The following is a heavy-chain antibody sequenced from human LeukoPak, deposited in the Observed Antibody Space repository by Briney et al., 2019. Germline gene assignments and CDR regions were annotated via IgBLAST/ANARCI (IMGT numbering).Heavy chain of an antibody. CDR2: INPNSGGT. Sequence: ASVKVSCKASGYTFTGYYMYWVRQAPGQGLEWMGWINPNSGGTNYAQKFQGRVTMTRDTSISTAYMELSRLRSDDTAVYYCARDEGPTGNWFDPWGQGTLVTVSS. V-gene: IGHV1-2*02. D-gene: IGHD1-14*01. CDR3: ARDEGPTGNWFDP. J-gene: IGHJ5*02. CDR1: GYTFTGYY.